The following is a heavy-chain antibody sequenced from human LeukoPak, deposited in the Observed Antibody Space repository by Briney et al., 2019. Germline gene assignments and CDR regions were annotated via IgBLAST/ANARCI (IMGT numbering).Heavy chain of an antibody. CDR1: GYTFIGYY. D-gene: IGHD3-22*01. CDR2: INPNSGTT. V-gene: IGHV1-2*06. J-gene: IGHJ4*02. Sequence: GASVRVSCKASGYTFIGYYMHCVRQAPGQGLEWMGRINPNSGTTNYAQKFQGRVTMTRDTSISTAYMELNSLRSDDTAVYYCARRYYYDSSAYTVDYWGQGTLVTVSS. CDR3: ARRYYYDSSAYTVDY.